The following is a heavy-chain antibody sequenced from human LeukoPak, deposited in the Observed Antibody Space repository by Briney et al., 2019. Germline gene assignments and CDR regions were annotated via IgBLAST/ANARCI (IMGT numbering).Heavy chain of an antibody. CDR1: GGSISSSSYY. D-gene: IGHD3-9*01. V-gene: IGHV4-39*01. Sequence: SETLSLTCTVSGGSISSSSYYWGWIRQPPGKGLEWIGSIYYSGSTYYNPSLKSRVTISVDTSKNQFSLKLSSVTAADTAVYYCARQRYFDWLFSRRGWSALDPWGQGTLVTVSS. CDR3: ARQRYFDWLFSRRGWSALDP. CDR2: IYYSGST. J-gene: IGHJ5*02.